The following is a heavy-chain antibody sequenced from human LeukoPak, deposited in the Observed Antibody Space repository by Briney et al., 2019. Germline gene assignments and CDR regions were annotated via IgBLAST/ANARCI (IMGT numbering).Heavy chain of an antibody. V-gene: IGHV3-74*01. CDR3: ARRSGIAVAGAFDY. CDR2: INSDGSST. CDR1: GFSFSSYW. Sequence: GGSLRLSCAASGFSFSSYWMHWVRQAPGKGLVWVSRINSDGSSTSYADSVKGRFTISRGNSKNTLYLQMNSLRAEDTAVYYCARRSGIAVAGAFDYWGQGTLVTVSS. J-gene: IGHJ4*02. D-gene: IGHD6-19*01.